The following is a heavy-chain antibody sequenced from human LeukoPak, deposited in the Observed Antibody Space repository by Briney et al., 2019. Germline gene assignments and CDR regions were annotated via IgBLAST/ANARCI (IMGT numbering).Heavy chain of an antibody. CDR1: GFTFSSDA. CDR3: ARGSGERYCSSTSCYTFDY. CDR2: ISYDGSNK. Sequence: PGRSLRLSCAASGFTFSSDAMHWVRQAPGKGLEWVAVISYDGSNKYYADSVKGRFTISRDNSKNTLYLQMNSLRAEDTAVYYCARGSGERYCSSTSCYTFDYWGQGTLVTVSS. J-gene: IGHJ4*02. V-gene: IGHV3-30-3*01. D-gene: IGHD2-2*02.